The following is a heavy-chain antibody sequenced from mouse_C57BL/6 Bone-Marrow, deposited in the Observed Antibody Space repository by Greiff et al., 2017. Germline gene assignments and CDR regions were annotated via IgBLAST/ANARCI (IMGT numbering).Heavy chain of an antibody. V-gene: IGHV1-15*01. CDR1: GYTFTDYE. Sequence: VQLQQSGAELVRPGASVTLSCKASGYTFTDYEMHWVKQTPVHGLEWIGAIDPETGGTAYNQKFKGKAILTADKSSSTAYMELRSLTSEDSAVYYCTRGIYYGYDWFAYWGQGTLVTVSA. D-gene: IGHD2-2*01. J-gene: IGHJ3*01. CDR3: TRGIYYGYDWFAY. CDR2: IDPETGGT.